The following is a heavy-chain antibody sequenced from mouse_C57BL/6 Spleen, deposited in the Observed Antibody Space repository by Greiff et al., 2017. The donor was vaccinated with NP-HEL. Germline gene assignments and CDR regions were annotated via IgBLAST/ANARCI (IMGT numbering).Heavy chain of an antibody. J-gene: IGHJ4*01. V-gene: IGHV5-17*01. CDR2: ISSGSSTI. D-gene: IGHD2-1*01. CDR1: GFTFSDYG. CDR3: ARGLYYGNYHYAMDY. Sequence: EVHLVESGGGLVKPGGSLKLSCAASGFTFSDYGMHWVRQAPEKGLEWVAYISSGSSTIYYADTVKGRFTISRDNAKNTLFLQMTSLRSEDTAMYYCARGLYYGNYHYAMDYWGQGTSVTVSS.